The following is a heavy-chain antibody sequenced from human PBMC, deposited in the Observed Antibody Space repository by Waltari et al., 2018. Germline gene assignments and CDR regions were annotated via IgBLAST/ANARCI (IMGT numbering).Heavy chain of an antibody. V-gene: IGHV4-39*01. D-gene: IGHD2-21*01. CDR3: ARRGERYYYYGMDV. CDR2: IYYSGST. CDR1: GGSISSSSYY. J-gene: IGHJ6*02. Sequence: QLQLQESGPGLVKPSETLSLTCTVSGGSISSSSYYWGWIRQPPGKGLEWIGSIYYSGSTYYNPSLKSRVTISVDTSKSQFSRKLGSVTAADTAVYYCARRGERYYYYGMDVWGQGTTVTVSS.